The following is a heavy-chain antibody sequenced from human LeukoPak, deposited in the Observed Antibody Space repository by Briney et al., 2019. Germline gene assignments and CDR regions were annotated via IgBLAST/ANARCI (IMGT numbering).Heavy chain of an antibody. V-gene: IGHV3-30-3*02. CDR3: AKTTDYYDSSGWSFDY. J-gene: IGHJ4*02. CDR2: ISYDGSDK. D-gene: IGHD3-22*01. CDR1: GFTFSAYP. Sequence: GGSLRLSCAASGFTFSAYPMHWVRQAPGKGLEWVAIISYDGSDKYYVDSVKGRFTISRDNSKNTLYLQMNSLRAEDTAVYYCAKTTDYYDSSGWSFDYWGQGTLVTVSS.